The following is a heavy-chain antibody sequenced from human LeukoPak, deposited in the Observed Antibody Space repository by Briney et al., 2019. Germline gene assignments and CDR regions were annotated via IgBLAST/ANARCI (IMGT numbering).Heavy chain of an antibody. J-gene: IGHJ4*02. Sequence: SQTLSLTCAVSGGSISSGGYSWSWIRQPPGKGLEWIGYIYHSGSTYYNPSLKSRVTISVDTSKNQFSLKLSSVTAADTAVYYCARGRRLYYYDSSGYYSDDYWGQGTLVTVSS. CDR2: IYHSGST. CDR1: GGSISSGGYS. D-gene: IGHD3-22*01. CDR3: ARGRRLYYYDSSGYYSDDY. V-gene: IGHV4-30-2*01.